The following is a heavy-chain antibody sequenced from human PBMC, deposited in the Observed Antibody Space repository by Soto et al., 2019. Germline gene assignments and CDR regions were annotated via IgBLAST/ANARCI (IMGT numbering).Heavy chain of an antibody. CDR2: INHSGST. Sequence: SETLPLTCAVYGGSFSGYYWSWIRQPPGKGLEWIGEINHSGSTNYNPSLKSRVTISVDTSKNQFSLKLSSVTAADTAVYYCARGGDYYDSSGYQNWFDPWGQGTLVTVSS. CDR1: GGSFSGYY. D-gene: IGHD3-22*01. CDR3: ARGGDYYDSSGYQNWFDP. J-gene: IGHJ5*02. V-gene: IGHV4-34*01.